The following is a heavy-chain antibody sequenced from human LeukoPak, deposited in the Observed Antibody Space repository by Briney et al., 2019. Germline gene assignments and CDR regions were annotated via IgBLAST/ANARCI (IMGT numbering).Heavy chain of an antibody. CDR3: ARLAPVWFDY. CDR2: FFYSGST. CDR1: GDSISSSRYY. Sequence: NSSETLSLTCTVSGDSISSSRYYWGWVRQPPGKGLEWIGIFFYSGSTYYNPSLKSRVTIFVDTSKNQFSLRLSSVTAADTAVYYCARLAPVWFDYWGQGTLVTVPS. D-gene: IGHD1-14*01. V-gene: IGHV4-39*01. J-gene: IGHJ4*02.